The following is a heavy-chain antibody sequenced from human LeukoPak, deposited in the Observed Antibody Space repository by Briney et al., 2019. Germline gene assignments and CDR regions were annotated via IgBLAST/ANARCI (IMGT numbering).Heavy chain of an antibody. J-gene: IGHJ6*03. CDR1: GLTLSSYA. CDR2: IYYSGST. Sequence: PGGSLRLSCAASGLTLSSYAMSWVRQPPGKGLEWIGRIYYSGSTYYNPSLKSRVTISVDTSKNQFSLKLSSVTAADTAVYYCARDTHDYGSGSYRYYYYMDVWGKGTTVTISS. CDR3: ARDTHDYGSGSYRYYYYMDV. V-gene: IGHV4-39*07. D-gene: IGHD3-10*01.